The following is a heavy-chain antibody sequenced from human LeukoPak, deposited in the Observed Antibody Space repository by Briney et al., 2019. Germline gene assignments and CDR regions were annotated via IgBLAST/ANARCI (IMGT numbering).Heavy chain of an antibody. Sequence: KPSETLSLTCTVSGGSISSDYWSWSRQPPRKGVEWIGYIYYSGSTTYNPSPTSRVSISVDPSKNQFSLKLSSVTAADTAVYYCARDSGYYYDSSGPMFDYWGQGTLVTVSS. V-gene: IGHV4-59*01. J-gene: IGHJ4*02. CDR3: ARDSGYYYDSSGPMFDY. CDR2: IYYSGST. CDR1: GGSISSDY. D-gene: IGHD3-22*01.